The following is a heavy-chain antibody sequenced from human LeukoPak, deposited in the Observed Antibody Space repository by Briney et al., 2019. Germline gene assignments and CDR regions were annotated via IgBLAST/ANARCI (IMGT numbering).Heavy chain of an antibody. Sequence: PSETLSLTCSVSGGSISSSNCYWGWIRQPPGKGLEWIGSIYYSGTTYYNPYLESRVTISEDMSKNQFSLTLRSVTAADTAVYYCARQISDYYYYYIDVWGKGTTVTVSS. D-gene: IGHD3-10*01. CDR2: IYYSGTT. J-gene: IGHJ6*03. V-gene: IGHV4-39*01. CDR1: GGSISSSNCY. CDR3: ARQISDYYYYYIDV.